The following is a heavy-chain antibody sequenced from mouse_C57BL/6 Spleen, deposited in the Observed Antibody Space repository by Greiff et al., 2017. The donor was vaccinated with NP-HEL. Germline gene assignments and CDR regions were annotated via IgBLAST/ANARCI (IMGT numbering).Heavy chain of an antibody. Sequence: QVQLQQPGAELVRPGSSVKLSCKASGYTFTSYWMDWVKQRPGPGLEWIGNISPSDSETHYNQKFKDKATLTVDKSSSTAYMQLSSLTSEDSAVYYCARTYYYGSTSFDYWGQGTTLTVSS. J-gene: IGHJ2*01. CDR2: ISPSDSET. CDR3: ARTYYYGSTSFDY. D-gene: IGHD1-1*01. V-gene: IGHV1-61*01. CDR1: GYTFTSYW.